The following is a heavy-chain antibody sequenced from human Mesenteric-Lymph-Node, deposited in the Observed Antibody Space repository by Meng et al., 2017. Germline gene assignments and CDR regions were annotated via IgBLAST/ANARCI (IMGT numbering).Heavy chain of an antibody. CDR3: ARDTLYYDILTGYSPTNWFDP. CDR2: ISAYNGNT. D-gene: IGHD3-9*01. J-gene: IGHJ5*02. CDR1: GYTFTSYG. Sequence: QVQLVQSGAEVKKPGASVKVSCKASGYTFTSYGISWVRQAPGQGLEWMGWISAYNGNTNYAQKLQGRVTMTTDTSTSTAYMELRSLRSDDTAVYYCARDTLYYDILTGYSPTNWFDPWGQGTLVTVSS. V-gene: IGHV1-18*01.